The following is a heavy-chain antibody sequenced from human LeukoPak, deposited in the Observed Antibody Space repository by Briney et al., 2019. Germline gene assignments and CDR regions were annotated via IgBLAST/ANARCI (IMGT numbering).Heavy chain of an antibody. CDR3: ASPWDSSGYHYYGMDV. CDR2: IIPILGIA. Sequence: RASVKVSCKASGGTFSSYAISWVRQAPGQGLEWMGRIIPILGIANYAQKFQGRVTITADNSTSTAYMELSSLRSEDTAVYYCASPWDSSGYHYYGMDVWGQGTTVTVSS. J-gene: IGHJ6*02. D-gene: IGHD3-22*01. V-gene: IGHV1-69*04. CDR1: GGTFSSYA.